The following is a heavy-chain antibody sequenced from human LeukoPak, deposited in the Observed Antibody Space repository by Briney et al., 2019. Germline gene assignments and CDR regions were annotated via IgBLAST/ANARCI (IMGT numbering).Heavy chain of an antibody. V-gene: IGHV1-18*01. D-gene: IGHD1-26*01. J-gene: IGHJ4*02. CDR1: VYTFTTYG. CDR3: ARDYRGSYYFY. CDR2: ISGYSGNT. Sequence: ASVTVSCTASVYTFTTYGISWVRQAPGQGLEWVGWISGYSGNTDYAQKFQDRVTITTDTSTSTAYMELRSLSSDDTAVYYCARDYRGSYYFYWGQGTLVTVSS.